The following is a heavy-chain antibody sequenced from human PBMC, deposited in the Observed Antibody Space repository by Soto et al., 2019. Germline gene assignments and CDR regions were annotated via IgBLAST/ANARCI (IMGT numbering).Heavy chain of an antibody. J-gene: IGHJ6*02. D-gene: IGHD3-10*01. CDR2: IIPNFDTP. V-gene: IGHV1-69*01. Sequence: QVHLVQSGAEVKKPGSSVKVSCKTSGGSFNNYAVSWVRQAPGQGLEWMGGIIPNFDTPNYAQKFQDRVTIIADESSSKVYVELRSLRSNDTAVYYCGVAMVREILIFESSGMHVWGQGTTVIVSS. CDR3: GVAMVREILIFESSGMHV. CDR1: GGSFNNYA.